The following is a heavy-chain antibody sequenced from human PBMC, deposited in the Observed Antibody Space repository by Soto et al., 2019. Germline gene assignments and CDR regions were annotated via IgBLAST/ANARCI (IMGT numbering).Heavy chain of an antibody. D-gene: IGHD6-19*01. J-gene: IGHJ6*02. Sequence: QVQLVQSGAEVKKPGSSVKVSCKASGGTFSSYAISWVRQAPGQGLEWMGGIIPIFGTANYAQKFQGRVTITADESTSTAYMELSSLRSEDTAVYYCARSPAVIAVAGAYYYGMDVWGQGTTVTVSS. CDR2: IIPIFGTA. CDR3: ARSPAVIAVAGAYYYGMDV. V-gene: IGHV1-69*12. CDR1: GGTFSSYA.